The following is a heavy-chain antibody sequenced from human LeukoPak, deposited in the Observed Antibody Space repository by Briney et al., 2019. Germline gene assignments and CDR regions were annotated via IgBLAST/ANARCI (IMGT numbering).Heavy chain of an antibody. CDR3: XXXRYSSGXGXYFXY. V-gene: IGHV3-23*01. D-gene: IGHD6-19*01. CDR1: GFTFSNYA. Sequence: GGSLRPSCAASGFTFSNYAMTWVRQAPGGGREGVSAISGSGSSTYYADSVKGQFTISRDSSKNTLYLRINSLRAEDTAIYYCXXXRYSSGXGXYFXYWGQGXLVTVSS. CDR2: ISGSGSST. J-gene: IGHJ4*02.